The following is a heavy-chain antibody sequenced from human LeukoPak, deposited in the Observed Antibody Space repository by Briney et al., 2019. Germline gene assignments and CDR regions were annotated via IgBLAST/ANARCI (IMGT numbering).Heavy chain of an antibody. CDR1: GFTFSSYA. Sequence: GRSLRLSCAASGFTFSSYAMHWVRQAPGKGLEWVAVISYDGSNKYYADSVKGRFTISRDNSKNTLYLQMNSLRAEDTAVYYCARGLGQWLVCDYWGQGTLVTVSS. D-gene: IGHD6-19*01. V-gene: IGHV3-30-3*01. CDR3: ARGLGQWLVCDY. CDR2: ISYDGSNK. J-gene: IGHJ4*02.